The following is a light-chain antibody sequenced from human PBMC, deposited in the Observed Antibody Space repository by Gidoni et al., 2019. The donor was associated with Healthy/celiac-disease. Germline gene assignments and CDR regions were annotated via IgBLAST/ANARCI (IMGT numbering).Light chain of an antibody. V-gene: IGKV3-11*01. CDR3: QQRSNWPPAHT. J-gene: IGKJ2*01. Sequence: EIVLTQPPATLSLSPRERATLSCRASQSVSSYLAWYQQKPGQATSLLIYDASNRATVIPARFSGSGSGTDSTLTISSLEPEDVAVYYCQQRSNWPPAHTFGQGTKLEIK. CDR2: DAS. CDR1: QSVSSY.